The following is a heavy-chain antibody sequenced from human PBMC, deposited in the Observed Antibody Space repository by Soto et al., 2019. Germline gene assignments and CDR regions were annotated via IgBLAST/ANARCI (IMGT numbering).Heavy chain of an antibody. CDR1: VFTFNNYA. CDR2: ISASGGTT. J-gene: IGHJ6*02. CDR3: VRVLRNGDYVFGLDV. Sequence: EEQLLESGGGLVQRGGSLRLSCAASVFTFNNYAMSWVRQAPGKGLEWVSGISASGGTTYYSVKGRFTISRDNSKNTLYLQIQSLRVGATAIYLCVRVLRNGDYVFGLDVWGQGTTVTVSS. V-gene: IGHV3-23*01. D-gene: IGHD1-1*01.